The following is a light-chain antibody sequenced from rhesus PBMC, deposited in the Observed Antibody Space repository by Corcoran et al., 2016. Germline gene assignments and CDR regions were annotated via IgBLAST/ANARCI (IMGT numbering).Light chain of an antibody. CDR3: QYYDDLLFT. J-gene: IGKJ4*01. CDR2: SAS. Sequence: EILMTQSPATLSLSPGETATLSCRASESIGTLLAWYQQRPGQAAKLLVHSASFRATGIPERFSGSGSRTEFTLTISSLATEDVGLYHCQYYDDLLFTFGGGTRVELK. CDR1: ESIGTL. V-gene: IGKV3-40*03.